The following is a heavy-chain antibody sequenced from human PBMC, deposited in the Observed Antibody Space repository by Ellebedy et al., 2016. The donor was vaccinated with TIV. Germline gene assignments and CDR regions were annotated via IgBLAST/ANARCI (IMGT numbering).Heavy chain of an antibody. CDR3: TTGSGSYSYYYYGMDV. CDR1: GFTFSSYG. CDR2: ISYDGSNK. Sequence: GESLKISXAASGFTFSSYGMHWVRQAPGKGLEWVAVISYDGSNKYYADSVKGRFTISRDNSKNTLYLQMNSLRAEDTAVYYCTTGSGSYSYYYYGMDVWGQGTTVTVSS. J-gene: IGHJ6*02. V-gene: IGHV3-30*03. D-gene: IGHD3-10*01.